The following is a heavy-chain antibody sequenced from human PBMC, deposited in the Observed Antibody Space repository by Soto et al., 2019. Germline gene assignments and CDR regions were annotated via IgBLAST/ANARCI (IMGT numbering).Heavy chain of an antibody. CDR3: ARASYDYGDYPIDD. Sequence: GRSLRLSCSSSGFAVSFNDMTWVRQAPGKGLAWVSVINTGGGRYYADSVKGRFTTSRDNSKNTLYLQMSSLRAEDTAVYYCARASYDYGDYPIDDWGQGTMVTVSS. V-gene: IGHV3-53*01. CDR2: INTGGGR. J-gene: IGHJ4*01. CDR1: GFAVSFND. D-gene: IGHD4-17*01.